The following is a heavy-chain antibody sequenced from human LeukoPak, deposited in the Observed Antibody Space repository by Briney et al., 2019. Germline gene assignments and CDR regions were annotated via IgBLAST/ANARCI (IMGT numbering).Heavy chain of an antibody. D-gene: IGHD3-16*01. J-gene: IGHJ5*02. CDR2: INHSGST. CDR3: ARGRAPFMITFGGVTAGRWFDP. Sequence: NPSETLSLTCAVYGGSFSGYYWSWIRQPPGKGLEWVGEINHSGSTNYNTSLKSRVTISVDPSTNQFSLKLSSVTAADTAVYYCARGRAPFMITFGGVTAGRWFDPWGQGTLVTVSS. CDR1: GGSFSGYY. V-gene: IGHV4-34*01.